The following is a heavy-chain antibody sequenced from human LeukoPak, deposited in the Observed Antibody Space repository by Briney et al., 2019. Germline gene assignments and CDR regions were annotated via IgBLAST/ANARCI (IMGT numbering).Heavy chain of an antibody. CDR2: LTYDGSDK. D-gene: IGHD3-10*01. Sequence: GGSLRLSCAASGFSFDDYGMSWVRQAPGKGLEWVATLTYDGSDKDYADSVKGRFTISRDNSKNTLYLQMNGLRAEDTAVYFCARDLAESYLFDYWGQGTLVTVSS. V-gene: IGHV3-30*03. J-gene: IGHJ4*02. CDR3: ARDLAESYLFDY. CDR1: GFSFDDYG.